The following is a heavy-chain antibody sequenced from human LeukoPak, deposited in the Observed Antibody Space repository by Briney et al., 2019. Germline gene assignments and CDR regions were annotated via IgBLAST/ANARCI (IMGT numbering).Heavy chain of an antibody. CDR1: GYTFTSYG. CDR2: ISAYNGNT. J-gene: IGHJ6*03. D-gene: IGHD6-13*01. CDR3: ARGGAAARRHYYYYYYMDV. V-gene: IGHV1-18*01. Sequence: ASVKVSCKASGYTFTSYGISWVRQAPGQGLEWMGWISAYNGNTNYAQKLQGRVTMTTDTSTSTAYMELRSLRSDDTAVYYCARGGAAARRHYYYYYYMDVWGKGTTVTISS.